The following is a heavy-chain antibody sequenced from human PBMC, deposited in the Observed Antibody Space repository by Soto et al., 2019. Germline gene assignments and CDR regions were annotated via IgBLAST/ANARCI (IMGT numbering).Heavy chain of an antibody. CDR3: ARVTPGNNLYYFSGLDF. V-gene: IGHV3-30*01. J-gene: IGHJ6*02. CDR2: ISYEGSNT. D-gene: IGHD1-1*01. Sequence: GGSLRLSCVASGFSFYTYGIHFVRHAPFKGLQWVALISYEGSNTYYADSVRGRFTISRDNSKNTLYLQMNTLRPEDTGVYYCARVTPGNNLYYFSGLDFWGQGTSVTVSS. CDR1: GFSFYTYG.